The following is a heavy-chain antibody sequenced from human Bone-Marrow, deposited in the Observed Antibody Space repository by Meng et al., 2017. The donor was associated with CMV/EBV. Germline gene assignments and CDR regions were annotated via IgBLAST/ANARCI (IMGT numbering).Heavy chain of an antibody. J-gene: IGHJ4*02. V-gene: IGHV1-18*01. CDR2: ISAYNGNT. Sequence: ASVKVSCKASGYTFTSYGISWVRQAPGQGLEWMGWISAYNGNTNYAQKFQGRLTLTTDVSTSTAYMELRGLRFDDTAVYYCARDYVVRKVYSAYWGQGTLVTVSS. CDR3: ARDYVVRKVYSAY. D-gene: IGHD3-10*01. CDR1: GYTFTSYG.